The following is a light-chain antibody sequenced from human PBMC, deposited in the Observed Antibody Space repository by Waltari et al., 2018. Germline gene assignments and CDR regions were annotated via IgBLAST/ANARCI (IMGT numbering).Light chain of an antibody. CDR2: EVD. J-gene: IGLJ1*01. CDR1: NNDIGGYNS. CDR3: SSYRGAITLVV. Sequence: QSALTQPASVSGSPGQSIAISCTGTNNDIGGYNSVSWYQFRPGKAPTLVIYEVDKRPSGVSSRFSGSTSANMASLTISGLQAEDEADYYCSSYRGAITLVVFGTGTKVTVL. V-gene: IGLV2-14*01.